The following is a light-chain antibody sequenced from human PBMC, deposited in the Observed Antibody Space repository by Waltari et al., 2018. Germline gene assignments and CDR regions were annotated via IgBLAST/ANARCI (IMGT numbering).Light chain of an antibody. CDR3: QQYYTAPPPT. CDR1: QSVLHRSSNRNY. CDR2: WAS. V-gene: IGKV4-1*01. J-gene: IGKJ4*01. Sequence: DIVMTQSPDSLAVSLGERASINCKSSQSVLHRSSNRNYLAWYQQKPGQPPRLVIYWASSREAGVPDRFSCSGSGTDFTLTIDSLHAEDVAVYYCQQYYTAPPPTFGGGSKVESK.